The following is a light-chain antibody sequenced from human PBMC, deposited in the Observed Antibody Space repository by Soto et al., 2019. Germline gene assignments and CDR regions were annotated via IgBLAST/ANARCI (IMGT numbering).Light chain of an antibody. CDR3: QHYNNWPT. J-gene: IGKJ1*01. V-gene: IGKV3-15*01. CDR2: GAS. CDR1: QSVSSN. Sequence: EIVMTQSPATLSVSPGERATLSCRASQSVSSNLAWFQQKPGQAPRLLIYGASTRATGIPARFSGSGSGTEFTLTISSLQSEDFAVYYCQHYNNWPTFGQGTKVAIK.